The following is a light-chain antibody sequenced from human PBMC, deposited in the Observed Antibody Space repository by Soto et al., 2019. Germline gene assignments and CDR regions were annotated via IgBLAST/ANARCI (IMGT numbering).Light chain of an antibody. CDR1: SSDVGGYNY. CDR3: SSYTASSYVV. CDR2: EVS. J-gene: IGLJ2*01. Sequence: QSALTQPASVSVSPGQSITISCTGTSSDVGGYNYVSWYQQHPGKAPKLMIYEVSNRPSGVSNRFSGSKSGNTASLTISGLQAEDEADYYCSSYTASSYVVFGGGTKVTVL. V-gene: IGLV2-14*01.